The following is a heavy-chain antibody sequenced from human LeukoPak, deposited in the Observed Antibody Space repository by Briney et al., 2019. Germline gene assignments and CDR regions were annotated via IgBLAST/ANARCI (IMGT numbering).Heavy chain of an antibody. Sequence: PSETLSLTCTVSGYSISSGYYWGWIRQPPGKGLEWIGSIYHSGSTYYNPSLKSRVTISVDTSKNQFSLKLSSVTAADTAVYYCASYPFYGLSPFDYWGQGTLVTVPS. CDR1: GYSISSGYY. CDR3: ASYPFYGLSPFDY. CDR2: IYHSGST. V-gene: IGHV4-38-2*02. D-gene: IGHD2/OR15-2a*01. J-gene: IGHJ4*02.